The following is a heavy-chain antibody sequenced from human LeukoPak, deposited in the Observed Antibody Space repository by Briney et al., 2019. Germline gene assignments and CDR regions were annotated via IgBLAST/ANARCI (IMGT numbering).Heavy chain of an antibody. CDR2: INPNSGGT. CDR1: GYTFTGYY. V-gene: IGHV1-2*06. J-gene: IGHJ4*02. D-gene: IGHD6-19*01. Sequence: ASVKVSCKASGYTFTGYYMHWVRRAPGQELERMGRINPNSGGTNYAQKFQGRVTMTRDTSISTAYMELSRLRSDDTAVYYCAGTGIAVAGIRNDYWGQGTLVTVSS. CDR3: AGTGIAVAGIRNDY.